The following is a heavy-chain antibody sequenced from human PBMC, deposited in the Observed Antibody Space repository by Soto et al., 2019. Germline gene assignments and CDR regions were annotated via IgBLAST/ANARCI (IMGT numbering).Heavy chain of an antibody. CDR1: GSTFSRFA. D-gene: IGHD2-15*01. V-gene: IGHV1-69*01. Sequence: QLVQSGAEVKKPGSSVKVSCKASGSTFSRFAISWVRQAPGQGLEWMGGIIPLFGTANYAQNFQDRVKNIPDESTRTAHMDLSRLRYEDTSLYYCALPKKDYCRGGSCYPSAFDIWVQGSLVTVSS. CDR2: IIPLFGTA. J-gene: IGHJ3*02. CDR3: ALPKKDYCRGGSCYPSAFDI.